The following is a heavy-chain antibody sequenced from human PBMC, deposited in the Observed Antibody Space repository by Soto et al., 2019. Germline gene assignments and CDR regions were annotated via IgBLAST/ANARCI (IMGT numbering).Heavy chain of an antibody. V-gene: IGHV1-46*01. CDR1: GYTFTSYY. D-gene: IGHD3-10*01. Sequence: ASVKVSCKASGYTFTSYYMHWVRQAPGQGLEWMGIINPSGGSTSYAQKFQGRVTMTRDTSTSTVYMVLSSLRSEDTAIYYCTRGPFRGSFDYWGQGTLVTVSS. CDR2: INPSGGST. J-gene: IGHJ4*02. CDR3: TRGPFRGSFDY.